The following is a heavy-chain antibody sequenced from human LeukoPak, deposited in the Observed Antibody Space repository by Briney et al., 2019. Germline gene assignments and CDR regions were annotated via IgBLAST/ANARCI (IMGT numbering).Heavy chain of an antibody. CDR2: IWYDGSNK. Sequence: GRSLRLSCAASGFTFSSYGMHWVRQAPGKGLEWVAVIWYDGSNKYYADSVKGRFTISRDNSKNTLYLQMNSLRAEDTAVYYCARDLRGYYFDYWGQGTLVTVSS. CDR1: GFTFSSYG. CDR3: ARDLRGYYFDY. J-gene: IGHJ4*02. V-gene: IGHV3-33*01. D-gene: IGHD4-17*01.